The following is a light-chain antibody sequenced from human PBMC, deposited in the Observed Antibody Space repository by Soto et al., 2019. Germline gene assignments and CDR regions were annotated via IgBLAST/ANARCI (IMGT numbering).Light chain of an antibody. J-gene: IGKJ1*01. CDR3: HHSDWSLWT. CDR1: QSVSSTY. CDR2: GTS. V-gene: IGKV3-20*01. Sequence: EIVLTQSPGTLSLSPGERATLSCRASQSVSSTYLAWYQQKPGQAPRLLIYGTSTRAAGIPDRFSGSGSGTDFTLTISRLEPEDFAVYYCHHSDWSLWTFGQGTKVEVK.